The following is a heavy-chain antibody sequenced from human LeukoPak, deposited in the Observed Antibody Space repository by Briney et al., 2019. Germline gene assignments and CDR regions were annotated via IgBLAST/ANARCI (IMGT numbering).Heavy chain of an antibody. D-gene: IGHD4-17*01. CDR1: GFPFSSYA. J-gene: IGHJ4*02. V-gene: IGHV3-30-3*01. CDR3: ASSVTTYFDY. CDR2: ISYDGSNK. Sequence: GGSLRLSCAASGFPFSSYAMHWVRQAPGKGLEWLAVISYDGSNKYYADSVKGRFTISRDNSKNTLYLQMNSLRAEDTAVYYCASSVTTYFDYWGQGTLVTVSS.